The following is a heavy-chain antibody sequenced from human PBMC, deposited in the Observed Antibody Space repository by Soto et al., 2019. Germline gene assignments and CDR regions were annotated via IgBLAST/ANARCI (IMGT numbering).Heavy chain of an antibody. Sequence: QITLKESGPTLVKPTQTLTLTCTFSGFSLKTSGVAVGWIRQPPGKALEWLALIYWDDDKRYSPSLKSRLTITKDTSKNQVLLTMTNMDPVDTATYHCAHRRPYGSGSYSNNWFDPWGQGTLVTVSS. V-gene: IGHV2-5*02. CDR1: GFSLKTSGVA. D-gene: IGHD3-10*01. CDR2: IYWDDDK. CDR3: AHRRPYGSGSYSNNWFDP. J-gene: IGHJ5*02.